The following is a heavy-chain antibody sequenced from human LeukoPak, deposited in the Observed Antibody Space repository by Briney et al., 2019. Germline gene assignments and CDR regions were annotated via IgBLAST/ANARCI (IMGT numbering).Heavy chain of an antibody. D-gene: IGHD1-26*01. CDR3: ARDPYSGNYGPYYYYYMDV. Sequence: GGSLRLSCAASGFTFSSYSMNWVRQAPGKGLEWVSSISSSSSYIYYADSVKGRFTISRDNAKNSLYLQMNGLRPEDTAVHYCARDPYSGNYGPYYYYYMDVWGKGTTVTISS. CDR1: GFTFSSYS. V-gene: IGHV3-21*04. CDR2: ISSSSSYI. J-gene: IGHJ6*03.